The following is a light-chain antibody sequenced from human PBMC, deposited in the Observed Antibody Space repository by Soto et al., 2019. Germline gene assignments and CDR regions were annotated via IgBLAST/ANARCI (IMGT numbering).Light chain of an antibody. CDR1: QSISTF. CDR2: AAS. Sequence: DIQMTQSPSSLSASVGDRVTINCRANQSISTFLNWYQQKPGQAPKVLISAASTLQSGVPSRFSGRGSGTDFTLTISSLQPEDFATYYCQQSDSTPYTFGQGTTLETK. V-gene: IGKV1-39*01. J-gene: IGKJ2*01. CDR3: QQSDSTPYT.